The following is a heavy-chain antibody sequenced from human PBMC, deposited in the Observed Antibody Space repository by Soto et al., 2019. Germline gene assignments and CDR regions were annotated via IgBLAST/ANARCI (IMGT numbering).Heavy chain of an antibody. Sequence: GGSLRLSCAASGFTFSSYAMHWVRQAPGKGLEWVAVISYDGSNKYYADSVKGRFTISRDNSKNTLYLQMNSLRAEDTAVYYCARSGSSDLSWYYYGMDVWGQGTTVTVSS. J-gene: IGHJ6*02. CDR3: ARSGSSDLSWYYYGMDV. CDR1: GFTFSSYA. D-gene: IGHD6-19*01. CDR2: ISYDGSNK. V-gene: IGHV3-30-3*01.